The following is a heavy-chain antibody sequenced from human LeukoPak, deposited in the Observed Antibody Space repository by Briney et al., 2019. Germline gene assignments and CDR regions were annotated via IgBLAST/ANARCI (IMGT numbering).Heavy chain of an antibody. J-gene: IGHJ4*02. CDR3: ARGRGRARIDIYDSSGYYYRYFDY. V-gene: IGHV4-59*01. CDR1: GGSISSYY. Sequence: SETLSLTCTVSGGSISSYYWSWIRQPPGKGLEWIGYIYYSGSTNYSPSPKSRVTISVDTSKNQFSLKLSSVTAADAAVYYCARGRGRARIDIYDSSGYYYRYFDYWGQGTLVTVSS. D-gene: IGHD3-22*01. CDR2: IYYSGST.